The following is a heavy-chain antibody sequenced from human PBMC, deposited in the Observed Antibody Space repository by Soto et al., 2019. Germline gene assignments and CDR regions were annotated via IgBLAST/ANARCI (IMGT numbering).Heavy chain of an antibody. V-gene: IGHV1-69*04. J-gene: IGHJ6*03. CDR2: IIPILGIA. Sequence: SVKVSCKASGGTFSSYTISWVRQAPGQGLEWMGRIIPILGIANYEQKFQGRVTITADKSTSTAYMELSSLRSEDTAVYYCARDVANWNYHNYYYYYMEVWGKGTTVTVSS. CDR1: GGTFSSYT. CDR3: ARDVANWNYHNYYYYYMEV. D-gene: IGHD1-7*01.